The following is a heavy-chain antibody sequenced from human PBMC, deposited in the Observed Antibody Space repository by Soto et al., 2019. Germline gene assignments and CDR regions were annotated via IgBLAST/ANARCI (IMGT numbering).Heavy chain of an antibody. D-gene: IGHD3-22*01. CDR3: ARITTMTYAFDI. Sequence: GGSLRLSCAASGFTFSSYAMHWVRQAPGKGLEWVAVISYDGSNKYYADSVKGRFTISRDNSKNTLYLQMNSLRAEDTAVYYCARITTMTYAFDIWGQGTMVTVSS. CDR2: ISYDGSNK. J-gene: IGHJ3*02. CDR1: GFTFSSYA. V-gene: IGHV3-30-3*01.